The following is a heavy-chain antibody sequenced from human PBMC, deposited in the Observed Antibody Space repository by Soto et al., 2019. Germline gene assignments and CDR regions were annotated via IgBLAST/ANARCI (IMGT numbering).Heavy chain of an antibody. D-gene: IGHD2-15*01. Sequence: GESLKISCKGSGYSFTSYWISWVRQMPGKGLEWMGRIDPSDSYTNYSPSFQGHVTISADKSISTAYLQWSSLKASDTATYYCARSPGYRYCRGGSCYGSYWFDPWSQGTRVTAPQ. J-gene: IGHJ5*02. V-gene: IGHV5-10-1*01. CDR2: IDPSDSYT. CDR1: GYSFTSYW. CDR3: ARSPGYRYCRGGSCYGSYWFDP.